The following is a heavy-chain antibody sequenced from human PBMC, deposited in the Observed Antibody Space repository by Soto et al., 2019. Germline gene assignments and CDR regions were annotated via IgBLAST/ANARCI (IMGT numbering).Heavy chain of an antibody. Sequence: QVQLVESGGGVVQPGRSLRLSCAASGFTFSNYGVHWVRQAPGKGLEWVAVILNDGSNRYHADSVKDRFTISRDNSKNMLYLKMNSLRAEDTAVYYCARDDEYSGNGMDVWGQGTTVTVS. CDR2: ILNDGSNR. V-gene: IGHV3-33*01. CDR1: GFTFSNYG. CDR3: ARDDEYSGNGMDV. D-gene: IGHD3-10*01. J-gene: IGHJ6*02.